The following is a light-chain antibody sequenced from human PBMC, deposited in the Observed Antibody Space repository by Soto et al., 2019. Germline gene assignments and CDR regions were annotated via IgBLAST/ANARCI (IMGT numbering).Light chain of an antibody. CDR2: KVS. Sequence: DVVMTQSPLSLPVTLGQPASISCRSNQSLVHSDGIAYFSWFQQRPGRSPRRLIYKVSNRDSGVPAGFSGSGSGTDFALKISRVEAEDVGVYYCMQGTHWQITFGQGTRLEIK. V-gene: IGKV2-30*02. J-gene: IGKJ5*01. CDR3: MQGTHWQIT. CDR1: QSLVHSDGIAY.